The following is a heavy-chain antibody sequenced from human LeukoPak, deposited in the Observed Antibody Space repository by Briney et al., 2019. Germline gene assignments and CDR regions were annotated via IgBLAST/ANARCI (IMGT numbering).Heavy chain of an antibody. V-gene: IGHV3-30*04. D-gene: IGHD3-22*01. CDR1: GFTFSSYA. Sequence: PGRSLRLSCAASGFTFSSYAMHWVRQAPGKGLEWVAVISYDGSNKYYADSVKGRFTISRDNSKNTLYLQMNSLRAEDTAVYYCAKDGTYDSSGYPDYWGQGTLVTVSS. J-gene: IGHJ4*02. CDR2: ISYDGSNK. CDR3: AKDGTYDSSGYPDY.